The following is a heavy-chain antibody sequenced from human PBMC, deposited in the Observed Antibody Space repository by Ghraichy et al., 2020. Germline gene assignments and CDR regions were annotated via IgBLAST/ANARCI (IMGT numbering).Heavy chain of an antibody. J-gene: IGHJ1*01. CDR3: ASGEKYYYFWSGYSSAEYFQH. CDR1: GGSISSSSYY. CDR2: IYYSGST. Sequence: SETLSLTCTVSGGSISSSSYYWGWIRQPPGKGLEWIGSIYYSGSTYYNPSLKSRVTISVDTSKNQFSLKLSSVTAADTAVYYCASGEKYYYFWSGYSSAEYFQHWGQGTLVTVSS. V-gene: IGHV4-39*01. D-gene: IGHD3-3*01.